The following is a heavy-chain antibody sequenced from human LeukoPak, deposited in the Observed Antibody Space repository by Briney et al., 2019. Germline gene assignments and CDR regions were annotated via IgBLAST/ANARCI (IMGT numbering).Heavy chain of an antibody. CDR3: ARDGYSGNDGL. CDR2: ISYSGGT. V-gene: IGHV4-39*07. Sequence: PSETLSLTCTVSGGSISSSSYYWGWIRQPPGKGLEWIGSISYSGGTYYNPSLKSRVTISVDTSKNQFSLKLSSVTAADTAVYYCARDGYSGNDGLWGQGTLVTVSS. J-gene: IGHJ4*02. CDR1: GGSISSSSYY. D-gene: IGHD5-12*01.